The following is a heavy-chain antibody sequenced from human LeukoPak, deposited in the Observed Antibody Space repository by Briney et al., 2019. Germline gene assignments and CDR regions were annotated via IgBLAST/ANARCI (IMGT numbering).Heavy chain of an antibody. J-gene: IGHJ4*02. D-gene: IGHD3-10*01. CDR1: GYTFTSYA. Sequence: EASVKVSCKASGYTFTSYAMHWVRQAPGQRLEWMGWINAGNGNTKYSQEFQGRVTITRDTSASTAYMELSSLRSEDMAVYYCARDMVRGVINTPPDYWGQGTLVTVSS. V-gene: IGHV1-3*03. CDR2: INAGNGNT. CDR3: ARDMVRGVINTPPDY.